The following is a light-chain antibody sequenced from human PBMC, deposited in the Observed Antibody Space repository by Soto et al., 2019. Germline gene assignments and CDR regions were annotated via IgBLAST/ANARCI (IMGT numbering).Light chain of an antibody. CDR3: QQDGSSPWT. J-gene: IGKJ1*01. CDR2: GAS. Sequence: DIVWTQSPGTLSLSPGDRATLSCRARQSVSSSYLAWYQQKSGQDHRLLIYGASSRATGIPDRFSGSGYGTDFTLTISRLEPEDVSVYSCQQDGSSPWTLGQGTQVEIK. CDR1: QSVSSSY. V-gene: IGKV3-20*01.